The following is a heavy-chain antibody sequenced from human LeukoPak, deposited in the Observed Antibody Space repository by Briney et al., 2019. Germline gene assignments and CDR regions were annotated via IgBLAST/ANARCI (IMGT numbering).Heavy chain of an antibody. Sequence: ASVKVSCKASGYTFTGYYMHWVRQAPGQGLEWMGWINPNSGGTNYAQKFQGRVTMTRDTSISTAYMELSRLRSDDTAVYYCARGGGYSGSYYVVNDAFDIWCQGTMVTVSS. V-gene: IGHV1-2*02. CDR3: ARGGGYSGSYYVVNDAFDI. CDR2: INPNSGGT. D-gene: IGHD1-26*01. J-gene: IGHJ3*02. CDR1: GYTFTGYY.